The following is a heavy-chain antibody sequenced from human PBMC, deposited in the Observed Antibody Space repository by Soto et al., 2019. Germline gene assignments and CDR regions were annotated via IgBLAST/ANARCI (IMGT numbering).Heavy chain of an antibody. Sequence: QVQLVESGGGVVQPGRSLRLSCAAPGFTFSSYGMHWVRQAPGKGLEWVAVIWYDGSNKYYADSVKGRFTISRDNSKNTLYLQMNSLRAEDTAVYYCARVDLYSYGFGGFDYWGQGTLVTVSS. CDR2: IWYDGSNK. D-gene: IGHD5-18*01. J-gene: IGHJ4*02. V-gene: IGHV3-33*01. CDR3: ARVDLYSYGFGGFDY. CDR1: GFTFSSYG.